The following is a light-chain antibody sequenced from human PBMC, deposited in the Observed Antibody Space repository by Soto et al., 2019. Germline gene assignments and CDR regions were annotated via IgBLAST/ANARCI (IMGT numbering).Light chain of an antibody. CDR1: SSDVGAYHY. Sequence: QYALTQPASVHGSPGQSITISCTGTSSDVGAYHYVSWYQQHTGKAPKLMVFEVSDRPSGVPHRFAGSKSGNTASLTTSWLHAQDEADYYCSSYTGSITLVFGGGTKLIVL. J-gene: IGLJ2*01. CDR3: SSYTGSITLV. V-gene: IGLV2-14*01. CDR2: EVS.